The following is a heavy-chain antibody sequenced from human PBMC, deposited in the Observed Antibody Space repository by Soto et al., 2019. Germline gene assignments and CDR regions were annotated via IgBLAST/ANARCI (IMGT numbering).Heavy chain of an antibody. CDR3: AREHWTTYGMDV. D-gene: IGHD1-1*01. CDR1: GYTFTSYY. CDR2: INPRGGST. Sequence: QVQLVQSGAEVKKPGASVKVSCKASGYTFTSYYMHWVRQAPGQGLEWMGIINPRGGSTSYAQKCQGRVTMTRDTSTSTVYMELSSLRSEDTAVYYCAREHWTTYGMDVWGQGTTVTVFS. V-gene: IGHV1-46*01. J-gene: IGHJ6*02.